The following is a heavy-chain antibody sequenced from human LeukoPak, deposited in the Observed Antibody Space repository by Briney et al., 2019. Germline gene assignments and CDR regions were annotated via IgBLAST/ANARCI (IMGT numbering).Heavy chain of an antibody. Sequence: ASVKVSCKVSGYTLTELSMHWVRQAPGKGGEWMGGFDPEDGETIYAQKFQGRVTMTEDTSTDTAYMELSSLRSEDTAVYYCATGDSSGWYYFDYCGQGTLVTVSS. CDR1: GYTLTELS. V-gene: IGHV1-24*01. J-gene: IGHJ4*02. D-gene: IGHD6-19*01. CDR2: FDPEDGET. CDR3: ATGDSSGWYYFDY.